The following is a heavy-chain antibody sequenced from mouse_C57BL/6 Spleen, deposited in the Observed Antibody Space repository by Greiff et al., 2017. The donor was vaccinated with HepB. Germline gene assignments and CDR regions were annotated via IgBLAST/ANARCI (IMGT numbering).Heavy chain of an antibody. CDR3: AREKSSRYYAMDY. CDR1: GFTFSSYA. V-gene: IGHV5-4*01. J-gene: IGHJ4*01. D-gene: IGHD6-2*01. Sequence: EVQVVESGGGLVKPGGSLKLSCAASGFTFSSYAMSWVRQTPEKRLEWVATISDGGSYTYYPDNVKGRFTISRDNAKNNLYLQMSHLKSEDTAMYYCAREKSSRYYAMDYWGQGTSVTVSS. CDR2: ISDGGSYT.